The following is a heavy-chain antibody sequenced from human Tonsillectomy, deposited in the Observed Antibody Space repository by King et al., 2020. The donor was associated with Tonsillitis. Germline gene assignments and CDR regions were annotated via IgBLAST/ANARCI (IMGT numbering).Heavy chain of an antibody. Sequence: VQLVESGGGLVKPGGSLTLSCVASGLTFSNAWMTWVRQAPGKGLEWVGRIKSKTDGGTTDYAAPVKGRFTISRDDSKNTLFLRMNSLKTEDTAVYYCTTRDYATGAFDIWGQGTMVTVSS. J-gene: IGHJ3*02. V-gene: IGHV3-15*01. CDR3: TTRDYATGAFDI. CDR1: GLTFSNAW. CDR2: IKSKTDGGTT. D-gene: IGHD3-16*01.